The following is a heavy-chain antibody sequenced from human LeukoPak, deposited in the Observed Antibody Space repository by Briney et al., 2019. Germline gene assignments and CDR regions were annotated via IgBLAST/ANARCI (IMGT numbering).Heavy chain of an antibody. CDR1: GFTFTFSDYY. Sequence: PGGSLRLSCAASGFTFTFSDYYMSWIRQSPGKGLEWVSFISSTGSTKYYADSVKGRFTISRDNAKNSLYLQMNSLRAEDTAVYYCAKDLDAIYSYGLMSWGQGALVTVSS. V-gene: IGHV3-11*04. J-gene: IGHJ4*02. CDR2: ISSTGSTK. CDR3: AKDLDAIYSYGLMS. D-gene: IGHD5-18*01.